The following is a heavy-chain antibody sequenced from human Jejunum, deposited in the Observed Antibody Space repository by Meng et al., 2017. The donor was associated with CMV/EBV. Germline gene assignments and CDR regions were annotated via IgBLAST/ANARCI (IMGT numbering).Heavy chain of an antibody. D-gene: IGHD6-13*01. CDR2: ISGSGGDT. V-gene: IGHV3-23*01. CDR3: AKRLYSSSWYFAFDI. Sequence: FTFSSCAMHWVRQAPGKGLEWVSVISGSGGDTYYADSVKGRFTISRDNSKNTLYLQMNSLRAEDTAVYYCAKRLYSSSWYFAFDIWGQGTMVTVSS. J-gene: IGHJ3*02. CDR1: FTFSSCA.